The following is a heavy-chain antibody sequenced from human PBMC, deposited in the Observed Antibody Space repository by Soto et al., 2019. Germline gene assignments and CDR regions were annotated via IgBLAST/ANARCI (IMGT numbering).Heavy chain of an antibody. CDR3: ATSIAAAGKRFDP. V-gene: IGHV1-18*01. J-gene: IGHJ5*02. Sequence: QAPGQGLEWMGWISAYNGNTNEAQKLQGRVTMTTDTSTSTAYMELRSLRSDDTAFYYCATSIAAAGKRFDPWAQGALVSGSS. D-gene: IGHD6-13*01. CDR2: ISAYNGNT.